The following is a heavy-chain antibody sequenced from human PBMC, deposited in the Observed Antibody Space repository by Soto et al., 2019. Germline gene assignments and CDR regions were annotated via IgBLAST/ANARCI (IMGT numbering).Heavy chain of an antibody. Sequence: QVQLQESGPGLVKPSQTLSLTCTVSGASISSGDYYWTWIRQPPGKVLEWIGSIYYCGSTYYNPSLKSRVTISVDTSNNQCSLKLSSVTAADTAVYYCARASYDSSTYYLDYWGQGTLVTVSS. CDR2: IYYCGST. V-gene: IGHV4-30-4*01. CDR3: ARASYDSSTYYLDY. D-gene: IGHD3-22*01. CDR1: GASISSGDYY. J-gene: IGHJ4*02.